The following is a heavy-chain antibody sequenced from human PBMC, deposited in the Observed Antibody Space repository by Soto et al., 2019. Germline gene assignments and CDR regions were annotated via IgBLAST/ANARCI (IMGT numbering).Heavy chain of an antibody. J-gene: IGHJ4*02. D-gene: IGHD3-22*01. CDR2: MFYSGNT. CDR1: GDSISSSTYY. V-gene: IGHV4-39*01. CDR3: VSPEGYYDSSGYTLDY. Sequence: PSGTLSLTCTVSGDSISSSTYYWGWIRQPPGKGLEWIGSMFYSGNTYYNPSLKSRVTLSIDTSKNQFSLKLNSVTAADTAVYYCVSPEGYYDSSGYTLDYWGQGTLVTVS.